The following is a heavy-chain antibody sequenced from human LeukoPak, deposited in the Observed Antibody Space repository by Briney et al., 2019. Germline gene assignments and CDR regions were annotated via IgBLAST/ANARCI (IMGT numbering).Heavy chain of an antibody. CDR1: GFTLSNAW. V-gene: IGHV3-15*01. CDR2: IKSKADGGTT. CDR3: TANSGYSFDY. J-gene: IGHJ4*02. D-gene: IGHD3-22*01. Sequence: SGGSLRLSCAASGFTLSNAWMTWVRQAPGKGLEWVGRIKSKADGGTTDYAAPVKGRFTISRDDSKHTLFLQMNSLITEDTAVYYCTANSGYSFDYWGQGTLVTVSS.